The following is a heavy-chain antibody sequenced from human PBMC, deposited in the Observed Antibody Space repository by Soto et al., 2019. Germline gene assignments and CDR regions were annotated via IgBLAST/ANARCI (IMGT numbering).Heavy chain of an antibody. Sequence: QVQLVESGGGVVQPGRSLRLSCAASGFTFSSSGMHWVRQAPGKGLEWVAVIWYDGSNKYYADSVKGRFTISRDNSKNTLYLQMNSLRDEDTAVYYCARGYSSSPRSFFDYWGQGTLVNVSS. CDR3: ARGYSSSPRSFFDY. CDR1: GFTFSSSG. V-gene: IGHV3-33*01. CDR2: IWYDGSNK. D-gene: IGHD6-6*01. J-gene: IGHJ4*02.